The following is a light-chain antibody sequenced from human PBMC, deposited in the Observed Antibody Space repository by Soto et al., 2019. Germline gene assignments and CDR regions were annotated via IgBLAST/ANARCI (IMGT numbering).Light chain of an antibody. CDR1: QGISSY. CDR2: SAS. CDR3: QQLNSYPHT. J-gene: IGKJ2*01. V-gene: IGKV1-9*01. Sequence: DIQLTQSPSFLSASVGDRVTMTCRANQGISSYLAWYQQKPGKAPKLLIYSASTLQSGVPSRFSGSGSGTEFTLTISSLQPEDFATYYCQQLNSYPHTFGQGTKLEIK.